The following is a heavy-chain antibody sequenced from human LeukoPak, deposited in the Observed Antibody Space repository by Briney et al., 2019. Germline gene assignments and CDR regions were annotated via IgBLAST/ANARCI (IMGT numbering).Heavy chain of an antibody. Sequence: SVKVSCKASGYTFTGYYMHWVRQAPGQGLEWMGGIIPIFGTANYAQKFQGRVTITADESTSTAYMELSSLRSEDTAVYYCARDREQQLFERWGQGTLVTVSS. CDR2: IIPIFGTA. CDR3: ARDREQQLFER. D-gene: IGHD6-13*01. CDR1: GYTFTGYY. J-gene: IGHJ5*02. V-gene: IGHV1-69*13.